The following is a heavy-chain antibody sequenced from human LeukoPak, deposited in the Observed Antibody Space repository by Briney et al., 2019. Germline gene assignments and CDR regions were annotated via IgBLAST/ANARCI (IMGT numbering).Heavy chain of an antibody. CDR2: IYYSGST. D-gene: IGHD1-14*01. J-gene: IGHJ6*03. V-gene: IGHV4-39*07. CDR1: GGSISSSSYY. CDR3: ARGRTGTLTAYYYYYMDV. Sequence: PSETLSLTCTVSGGSISSSSYYWGWIRQPPGKGLEWIGSIYYSGSTNYSPSLKSRVTMSIDTSKNQFSLKLSSVTAADTAVYYCARGRTGTLTAYYYYYMDVWGKGTTVTVSS.